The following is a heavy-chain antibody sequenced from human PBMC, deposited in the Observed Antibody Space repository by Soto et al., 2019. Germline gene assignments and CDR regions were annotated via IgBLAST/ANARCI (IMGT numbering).Heavy chain of an antibody. V-gene: IGHV3-11*01. D-gene: IGHD6-19*01. CDR3: VREWAGTRDFPHNTFDL. CDR2: IDRNGDFV. Sequence: QVQLVESGGGLVKPGGSLRLSCAASGFSFSVYYMAWVRQAPGSGLEWISSIDRNGDFVYYADSVKGRFTISRDYAKSSLYLQMDSLRDEDTAVYYCVREWAGTRDFPHNTFDLWGQGTKVTVAS. J-gene: IGHJ3*01. CDR1: GFSFSVYY.